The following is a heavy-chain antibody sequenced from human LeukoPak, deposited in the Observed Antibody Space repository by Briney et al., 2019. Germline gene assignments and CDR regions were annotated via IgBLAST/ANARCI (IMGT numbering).Heavy chain of an antibody. CDR3: ARESPITMVRGVIMNIAYYYYGMNV. J-gene: IGHJ6*02. CDR1: GDSISSYY. Sequence: SETLSLTCTVSGDSISSYYWSWIRQPPGKGLEWIGEINHSGSTNYNPSLKSRVTISVDTSKNQFSLKLSSVTAADTAVYYCARESPITMVRGVIMNIAYYYYGMNVWGQGTTVTVSS. V-gene: IGHV4-34*01. CDR2: INHSGST. D-gene: IGHD3-10*01.